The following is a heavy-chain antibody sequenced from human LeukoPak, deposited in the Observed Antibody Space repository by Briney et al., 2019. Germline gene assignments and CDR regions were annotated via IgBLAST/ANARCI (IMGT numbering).Heavy chain of an antibody. CDR3: ARGSGDYHHDAFDI. CDR2: ISSSGSTT. CDR1: GFIFNSYS. J-gene: IGHJ3*02. D-gene: IGHD1-26*01. Sequence: GGSLRLSCAASGFIFNSYSVNWVRQAPGKGLEWVSYISSSGSTTYYADSVKGRFTVSRDNAKNSLYLQMNSLRAEDTAVYYCARGSGDYHHDAFDIWGQGTMVTVSS. V-gene: IGHV3-48*04.